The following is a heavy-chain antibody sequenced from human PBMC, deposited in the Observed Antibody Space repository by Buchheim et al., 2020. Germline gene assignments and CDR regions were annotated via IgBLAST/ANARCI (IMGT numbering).Heavy chain of an antibody. J-gene: IGHJ6*02. D-gene: IGHD1-1*01. CDR2: ISYDGSNK. Sequence: QVQLVESGGGVVQPGRSLRLSCAASGFTFSSYGMHWVRQAPGKGLEWVAVISYDGSNKYYADSVKGRFTISRDNSKNTLYLQMNRLRAEETAVYYCAKAKLETNYYYYGMDVWGQGTT. CDR3: AKAKLETNYYYYGMDV. CDR1: GFTFSSYG. V-gene: IGHV3-30*18.